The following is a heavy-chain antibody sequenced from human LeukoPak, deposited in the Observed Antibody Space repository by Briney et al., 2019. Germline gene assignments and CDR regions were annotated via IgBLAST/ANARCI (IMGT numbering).Heavy chain of an antibody. D-gene: IGHD6-13*01. J-gene: IGHJ6*03. V-gene: IGHV1-8*01. CDR1: GYTFTSYD. CDR3: ARGKRLIAAAGYYYYYYYMDV. Sequence: ASVKVSCKASGYTFTSYDMNWVRQATGQGLEWMGWMNPNSGNTGYAQKFQGRVTMTRNTSISTAYMELSSLRSEDTAVYYCARGKRLIAAAGYYYYYYYMDVWGKGTTVTVSS. CDR2: MNPNSGNT.